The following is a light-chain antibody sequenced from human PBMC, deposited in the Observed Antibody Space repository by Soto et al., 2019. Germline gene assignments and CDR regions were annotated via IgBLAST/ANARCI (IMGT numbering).Light chain of an antibody. CDR3: QQYLTNPVT. CDR2: WAS. CDR1: QSVLYSANNKNY. Sequence: DIVMTQSPDSLAVSLGERATINCKSSQSVLYSANNKNYLAWYQQKPGQPPKLLIYWASTRESGVPDRFIGSGSGTDFTLTISSLQAEDVAVYHCQQYLTNPVTFGGGTKV. V-gene: IGKV4-1*01. J-gene: IGKJ4*01.